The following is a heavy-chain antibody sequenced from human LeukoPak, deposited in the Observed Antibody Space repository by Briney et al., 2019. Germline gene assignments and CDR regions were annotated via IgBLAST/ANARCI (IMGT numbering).Heavy chain of an antibody. J-gene: IGHJ4*02. V-gene: IGHV3-23*01. CDR2: IGGSGDFT. CDR1: GFTFSTYA. CDR3: AKADRGWGVITKD. Sequence: GGSLRLSCAASGFTFSTYAMSLVRQAPGKGLEWVSAIGGSGDFTYYAEYVRGRFTISRDNSEETLYLQMNSLRAEDTAVYYCAKADRGWGVITKDWGQGTLVTVSS. D-gene: IGHD3-10*01.